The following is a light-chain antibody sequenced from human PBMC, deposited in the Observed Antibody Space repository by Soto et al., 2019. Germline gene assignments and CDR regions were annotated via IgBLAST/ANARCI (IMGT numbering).Light chain of an antibody. J-gene: IGKJ1*01. CDR1: QSISSW. CDR3: QQYNSYPWT. Sequence: DIQMTQSPSTLSSSVGDRVTLTCRASQSISSWLAWYQQKPGKAPKLLIYKASSLESGVPSRFRGSGSGTEFTLTISSLQPDDFETYYCQQYNSYPWTFGQGTKVDIK. V-gene: IGKV1-5*03. CDR2: KAS.